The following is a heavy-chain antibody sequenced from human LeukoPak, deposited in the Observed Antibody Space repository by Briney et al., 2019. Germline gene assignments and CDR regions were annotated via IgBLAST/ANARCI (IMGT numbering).Heavy chain of an antibody. CDR3: ARDLYSGMYRAPGGADV. Sequence: PGGSLRLSCVGSGFSFNTYTMNWVRQAPGKGLEWVSSIVRSSANIYDADSARGRFTISRDNAKNSLYLQMNSLRVEDTAVYYCARDLYSGMYRAPGGADVWGQGTTVIVSS. D-gene: IGHD5-12*01. J-gene: IGHJ6*02. CDR1: GFSFNTYT. V-gene: IGHV3-21*01. CDR2: IVRSSANI.